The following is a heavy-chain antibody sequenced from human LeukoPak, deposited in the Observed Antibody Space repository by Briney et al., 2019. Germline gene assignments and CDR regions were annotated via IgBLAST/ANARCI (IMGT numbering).Heavy chain of an antibody. CDR3: AELGITMIGGV. D-gene: IGHD3-10*02. CDR2: ISSSGRTI. CDR1: RFTFSSYE. J-gene: IGHJ6*04. Sequence: GGSPRLSPAPSRFTFSSYEMSCVRQAPGKGLEWVSYISSSGRTIYYADSVKGRFTISRDNAKNSLYLQMNSLRAEDTAVYYCAELGITMIGGVWGEGTTVTISS. V-gene: IGHV3-48*03.